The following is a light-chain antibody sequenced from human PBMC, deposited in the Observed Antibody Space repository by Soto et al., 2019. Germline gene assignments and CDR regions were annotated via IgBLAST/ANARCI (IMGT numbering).Light chain of an antibody. V-gene: IGKV3-20*01. CDR1: QSVSSSY. Sequence: EIVLTQSPGTLSLSPGERATLSCRASQSVSSSYVAWYQQKRGQAPRLLIYGAATRVTGTPGRFSGGGSGADYFRTISSLQSECFAVYYCKQYQKWRLIVVGSGTRLEIK. CDR3: KQYQKWRLIV. J-gene: IGKJ5*01. CDR2: GAA.